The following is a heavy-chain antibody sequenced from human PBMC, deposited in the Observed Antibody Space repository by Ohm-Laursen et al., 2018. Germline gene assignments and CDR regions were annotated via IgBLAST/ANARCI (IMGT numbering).Heavy chain of an antibody. CDR2: IIPIFGTA. CDR1: GGTFSSYA. Sequence: VKISCKASGGTFSSYAISWVRQAPGQGLEWMGGIIPIFGTANYAQKFQGRVTITADESTSTAYMELSSLRSEDTAVYYCVREGVATLSFDYWGQGTLVTVSS. V-gene: IGHV1-69*13. J-gene: IGHJ4*02. CDR3: VREGVATLSFDY. D-gene: IGHD5-12*01.